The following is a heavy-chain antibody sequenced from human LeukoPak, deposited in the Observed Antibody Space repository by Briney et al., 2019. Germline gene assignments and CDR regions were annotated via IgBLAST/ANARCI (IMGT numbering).Heavy chain of an antibody. CDR3: AREQGSGYYQKLDY. D-gene: IGHD3-22*01. Sequence: PSETLSLTCAVYGGSFSGYYWSWIRQPPGKGLEWIGEINHSGSTNYNPSLKSRVTISVDTSKNQFSLKLSSVTAADTAVYYCAREQGSGYYQKLDYWGQGTLVTVSS. V-gene: IGHV4-34*01. CDR1: GGSFSGYY. J-gene: IGHJ4*02. CDR2: INHSGST.